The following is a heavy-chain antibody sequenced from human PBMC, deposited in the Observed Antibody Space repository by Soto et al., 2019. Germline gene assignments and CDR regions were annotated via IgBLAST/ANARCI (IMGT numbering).Heavy chain of an antibody. CDR1: GFTVSSNY. V-gene: IGHV3-66*01. CDR3: AVGVVVIADFDY. D-gene: IGHD2-21*01. Sequence: EVQLVESGGGLVQPGGSLRLSCAASGFTVSSNYMSWVRQAPGKGLEWVSVIYSGGSTYYADSVKGRFTISRDNSKNTLYLQLNSLRAEDTAVYYCAVGVVVIADFDYWGQGTLVTVSS. J-gene: IGHJ4*02. CDR2: IYSGGST.